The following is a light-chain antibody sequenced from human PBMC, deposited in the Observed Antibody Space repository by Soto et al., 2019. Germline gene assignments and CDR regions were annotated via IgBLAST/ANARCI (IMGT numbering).Light chain of an antibody. CDR1: QSISRH. Sequence: DIHMTQSPSSLSPSVVDRVTLTCPASQSISRHLNWSQQKPGRATRLRIYGSSNLQGGVPSRVSGSGSGTDVTLTISSLLPEDFATYYCQQGYSTPVTFGQGTRLEIK. V-gene: IGKV1-39*01. CDR2: GSS. CDR3: QQGYSTPVT. J-gene: IGKJ5*01.